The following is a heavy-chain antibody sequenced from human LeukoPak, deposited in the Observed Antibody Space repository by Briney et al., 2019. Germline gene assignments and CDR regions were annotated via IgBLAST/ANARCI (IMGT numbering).Heavy chain of an antibody. J-gene: IGHJ4*02. CDR1: GFTFSSYS. Sequence: GGSLRLSCAASGFTFSSYSMNWVRQAPGKGLEWFSSISSSSSYIYYADSVKGRFTISRDNAKNSLYLQMNSLRAEDTAVYYCAREGDYDFWSGTNSDYWGQGTLVTVSS. CDR2: ISSSSSYI. V-gene: IGHV3-21*01. CDR3: AREGDYDFWSGTNSDY. D-gene: IGHD3-3*01.